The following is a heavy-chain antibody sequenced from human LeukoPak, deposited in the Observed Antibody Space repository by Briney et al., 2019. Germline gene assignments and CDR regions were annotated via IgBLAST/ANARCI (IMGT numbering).Heavy chain of an antibody. CDR2: TGTSNSAI. D-gene: IGHD3-16*02. Sequence: GGSLRLSCAASGFIFGDFEMNWVRQAPGKGLEWVSYTGTSNSAIYYADSVKGRFTISRDNAKNSLFLQMNSLRAEDTAFYYCARDRVTGSFDFFDYWGQGTLVTVSS. V-gene: IGHV3-48*03. CDR3: ARDRVTGSFDFFDY. J-gene: IGHJ4*02. CDR1: GFIFGDFE.